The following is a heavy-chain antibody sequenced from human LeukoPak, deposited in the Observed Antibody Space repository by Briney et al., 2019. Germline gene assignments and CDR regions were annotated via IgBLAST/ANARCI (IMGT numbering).Heavy chain of an antibody. D-gene: IGHD6-13*01. Sequence: SVKVSCKASGYTFTSYDINWVRQAPGQGLEWMGGIIPIFGTANYAQKFQGRVTITTDESTSTAYMELSSLRSEDTAVYYCARDCIAAAGSYYYYYMDVWGKGTTVTVSS. V-gene: IGHV1-69*05. J-gene: IGHJ6*03. CDR1: GYTFTSYD. CDR2: IIPIFGTA. CDR3: ARDCIAAAGSYYYYYMDV.